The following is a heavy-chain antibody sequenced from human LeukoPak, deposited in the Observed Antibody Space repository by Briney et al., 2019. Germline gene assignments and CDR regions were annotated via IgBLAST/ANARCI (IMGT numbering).Heavy chain of an antibody. D-gene: IGHD3-10*01. CDR1: GYTFTGYY. V-gene: IGHV1-2*02. CDR2: ITPNSGGT. CDR3: AREVKLVTMVRGVINAFDI. Sequence: ASVKVSCKASGYTFTGYYMHWVRQAPGQGLEWMGWITPNSGGTNYAQKFQGRVTMTRDTSISTAYMELSRLRSDDTAVYYCAREVKLVTMVRGVINAFDIWGQGTMVTVSS. J-gene: IGHJ3*02.